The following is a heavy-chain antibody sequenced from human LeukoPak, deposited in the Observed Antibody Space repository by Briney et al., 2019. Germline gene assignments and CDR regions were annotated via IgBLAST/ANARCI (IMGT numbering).Heavy chain of an antibody. J-gene: IGHJ1*01. V-gene: IGHV3-33*08. Sequence: GGSLRLSCAASGFTFSSYAMHWVRQAPGKGLEWVAVIWSDGSNKYYKDSVKGRFTISRDNPKNTLYLQMNSLRAEDTAVYHCARGLDLGYFRRWGQGTLVTVSS. D-gene: IGHD4-11*01. CDR3: ARGLDLGYFRR. CDR2: IWSDGSNK. CDR1: GFTFSSYA.